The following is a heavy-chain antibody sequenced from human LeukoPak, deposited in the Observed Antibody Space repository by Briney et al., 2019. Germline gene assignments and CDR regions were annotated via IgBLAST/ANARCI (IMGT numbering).Heavy chain of an antibody. CDR1: GFTFSSSA. Sequence: GGSLRLSCAASGFTFSSSAMSWVRQAPGKGLEWVSAISNNGGYTYYADSVEGRFSISRDNSKSTLCLQMNSLRAEDTAVYYCAKGTLVGSGTNWFDPWGQGTLVTVSS. V-gene: IGHV3-23*01. CDR3: AKGTLVGSGTNWFDP. J-gene: IGHJ5*02. D-gene: IGHD3-10*01. CDR2: ISNNGGYT.